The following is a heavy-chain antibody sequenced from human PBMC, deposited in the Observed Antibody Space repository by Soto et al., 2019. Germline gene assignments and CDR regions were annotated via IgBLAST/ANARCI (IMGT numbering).Heavy chain of an antibody. D-gene: IGHD3-16*01. CDR2: IWYDGSNK. Sequence: PGGSLRLSCAASGFTFSSYGMHWVRQAPGKGLEGVAVIWYDGSNKYYADSVKGRFTISRDNSKNTLYLQMNSLRAEDTAVYYCARGGSMRWAPGYFDYWGQGTLVTVSS. CDR1: GFTFSSYG. CDR3: ARGGSMRWAPGYFDY. V-gene: IGHV3-33*01. J-gene: IGHJ4*02.